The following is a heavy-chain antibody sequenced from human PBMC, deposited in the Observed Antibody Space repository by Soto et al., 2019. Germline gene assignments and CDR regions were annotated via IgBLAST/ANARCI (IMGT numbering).Heavy chain of an antibody. Sequence: QVHLVQSGAEVKKPGASVKVSCKASGYTFTNYDINWVRQAPGQGLEWMGWISTYTGNTNYAQKLQGRVTMTTDTSTRTAYMERRSLRSDATAVYYCARGYYYGSGRPTPGGMDVWGQGTTVTVSS. D-gene: IGHD3-10*01. CDR3: ARGYYYGSGRPTPGGMDV. CDR2: ISTYTGNT. J-gene: IGHJ6*02. CDR1: GYTFTNYD. V-gene: IGHV1-18*01.